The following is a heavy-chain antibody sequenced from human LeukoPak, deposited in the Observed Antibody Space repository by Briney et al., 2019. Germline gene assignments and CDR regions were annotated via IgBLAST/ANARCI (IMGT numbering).Heavy chain of an antibody. CDR2: ISGSGVSA. CDR3: AKRRSGSSGWFPFDY. J-gene: IGHJ4*02. V-gene: IGHV3-23*01. D-gene: IGHD6-19*01. CDR1: GFTFSSYA. Sequence: GGSLRLSCAASGFTFSSYAMSWVRQAPGKGLEWVSGISGSGVSAYYGDSVKGRFTTTRDNSKNTLYLQMNSLRAEDTAVYYCAKRRSGSSGWFPFDYWGQGTLVTVSS.